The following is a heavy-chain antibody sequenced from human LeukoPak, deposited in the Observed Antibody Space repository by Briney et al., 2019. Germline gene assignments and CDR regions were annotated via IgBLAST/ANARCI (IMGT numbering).Heavy chain of an antibody. J-gene: IGHJ4*02. V-gene: IGHV3-23*01. CDR3: AKSEGNSWNFDY. Sequence: GGSLRLSCAASGFTFSFYAMTWVRQAPGKGLEWVSVISADGHSIFYADSLKGRSTISRDNSKNTLYLQMNSLKAEDTAVYYCAKSEGNSWNFDYWGQGTLVTVSS. D-gene: IGHD6-13*01. CDR2: ISADGHSI. CDR1: GFTFSFYA.